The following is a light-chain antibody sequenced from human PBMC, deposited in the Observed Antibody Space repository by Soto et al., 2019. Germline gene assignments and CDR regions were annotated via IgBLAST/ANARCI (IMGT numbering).Light chain of an antibody. CDR1: QSVTSSY. CDR3: QQYGSSPMYT. J-gene: IGKJ2*01. CDR2: GAS. V-gene: IGKV3-20*01. Sequence: EIVLTQSPGTLSLSPGERATLSCRASQSVTSSYLAWYQQKPGQAPRLLIYGASIRATGIPDRFSASGSGTDFTLTISRLEPEHFAVYYCQQYGSSPMYTFGQGTKLEIK.